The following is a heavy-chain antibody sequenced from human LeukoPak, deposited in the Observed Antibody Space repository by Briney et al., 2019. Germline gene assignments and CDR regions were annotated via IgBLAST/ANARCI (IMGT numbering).Heavy chain of an antibody. CDR3: ARDGVDTAIVGDAFDI. V-gene: IGHV3-66*01. Sequence: GGSLRLSCAASGFTVSSSYMSWVRQAPGKGLEWVSVIYSGGSTYYADSVKGRFTISRDNSKNTLYLQMNSLRAEDTAVYYCARDGVDTAIVGDAFDIWGQGTMVTVSS. CDR2: IYSGGST. J-gene: IGHJ3*02. D-gene: IGHD5-18*01. CDR1: GFTVSSSY.